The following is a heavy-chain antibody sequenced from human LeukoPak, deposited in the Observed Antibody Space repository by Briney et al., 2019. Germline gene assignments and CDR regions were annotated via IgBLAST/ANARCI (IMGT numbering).Heavy chain of an antibody. Sequence: KPSETLSLTCTVSGGSISSYYWSWIRQPAGKGLEWIGRIYTSGSTNYNPSLKSRVTMSVDTSKNQFSLKLSSVTAADTAVHYCAREYSSSDADAFDIWGQGTMVTVSS. D-gene: IGHD6-6*01. CDR1: GGSISSYY. J-gene: IGHJ3*02. CDR3: AREYSSSDADAFDI. CDR2: IYTSGST. V-gene: IGHV4-4*07.